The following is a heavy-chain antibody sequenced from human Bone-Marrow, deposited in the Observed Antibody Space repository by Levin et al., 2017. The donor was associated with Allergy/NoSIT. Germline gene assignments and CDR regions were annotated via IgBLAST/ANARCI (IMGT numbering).Heavy chain of an antibody. CDR1: GFTFSSYW. V-gene: IGHV3-7*04. CDR2: IKQDGSTK. CDR3: ARDAGGSGAYYRVSWFDP. D-gene: IGHD3-10*01. Sequence: GESLKISCAASGFTFSSYWMTWVRQAPGTGLEWVANIKQDGSTKYYADSVRGRFTISRDNAENSLYLQMNSLRAEDTAVYYCARDAGGSGAYYRVSWFDPWGQGTLVTVSS. J-gene: IGHJ5*02.